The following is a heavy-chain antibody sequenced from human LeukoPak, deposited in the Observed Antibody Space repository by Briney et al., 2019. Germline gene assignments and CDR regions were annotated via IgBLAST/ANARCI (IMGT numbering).Heavy chain of an antibody. CDR2: IHYSGST. Sequence: PSETLSLTCTVSGGSISSSYYYWGWIRQPPGKGLEWIGSIHYSGSTYYNPSLKSRVTISVDTSKDQFSLKLSSVTAADTAVYYCARVALYSSSPGVWGQGTTVTVSS. CDR3: ARVALYSSSPGV. D-gene: IGHD6-13*01. V-gene: IGHV4-39*07. CDR1: GGSISSSYYY. J-gene: IGHJ6*02.